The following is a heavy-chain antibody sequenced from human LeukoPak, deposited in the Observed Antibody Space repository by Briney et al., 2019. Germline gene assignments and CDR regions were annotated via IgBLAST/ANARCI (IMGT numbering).Heavy chain of an antibody. J-gene: IGHJ3*02. CDR1: GYTFTSYG. CDR2: ISAYNGNT. D-gene: IGHD3-22*01. CDR3: ARDRTYYYDSSAPSGAFDI. V-gene: IGHV1-18*01. Sequence: ASVKVSCKASGYTFTSYGISWVRQAPGQGLEWMGWISAYNGNTNYAQKLQGRVTMTTDTSTSTAYMELRSLRSDETAVYYCARDRTYYYDSSAPSGAFDIWGQGTMVTVSS.